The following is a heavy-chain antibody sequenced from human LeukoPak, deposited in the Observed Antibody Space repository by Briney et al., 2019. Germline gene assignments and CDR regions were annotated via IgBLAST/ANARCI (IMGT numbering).Heavy chain of an antibody. CDR2: ISGSGDYT. CDR1: GFTFSSHG. J-gene: IGHJ4*02. D-gene: IGHD3-10*01. CDR3: AKVTYGSGTYGAFDL. V-gene: IGHV3-23*01. Sequence: QPGGTLRLSCAASGFTFSSHGMSWVRQAPGKGLEWVSTISGSGDYTYYADSVKGRFTISRDNSKNTLYLQMNGLRAEDTAIYYCAKVTYGSGTYGAFDLWGQGTLVTVSS.